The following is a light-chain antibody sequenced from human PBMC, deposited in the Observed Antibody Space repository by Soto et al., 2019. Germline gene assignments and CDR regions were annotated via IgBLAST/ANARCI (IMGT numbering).Light chain of an antibody. J-gene: IGKJ1*01. CDR2: GAS. CDR1: QIVSSN. V-gene: IGKV3-15*01. CDR3: QQYNNWPTWT. Sequence: EILMTQSPTTLSVSPGEGSTLSCRSSQIVSSNLAWYQQKPGQAPRLLIYGASTRATGIPARFSGSGSGTEFTLTISSLQSEDFAVYYCQQYNNWPTWTFGQGTKVDIK.